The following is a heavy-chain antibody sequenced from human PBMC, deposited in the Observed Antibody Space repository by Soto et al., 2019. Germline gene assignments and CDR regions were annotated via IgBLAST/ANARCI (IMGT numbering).Heavy chain of an antibody. CDR2: VYYGGRS. CDR1: SAPVSSTTYT. V-gene: IGHV4-39*01. J-gene: IGHJ6*02. Sequence: QLQLQESGPGLVKPSETLSLTCTVSSAPVSSTTYTWGWIRQPPGKGLEWVASVYYGGRSYYNPSPNSRIPISVDTSQNQFSLKMTSVTAADPAVYYGARLNGYCIRGSCHGHYAMDVWGQGTTVTVSS. CDR3: ARLNGYCIRGSCHGHYAMDV. D-gene: IGHD2-15*01.